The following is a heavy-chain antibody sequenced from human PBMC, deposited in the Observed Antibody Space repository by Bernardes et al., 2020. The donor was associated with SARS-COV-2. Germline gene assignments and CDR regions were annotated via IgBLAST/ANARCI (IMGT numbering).Heavy chain of an antibody. Sequence: GGSLRLSCAPSGITFTNHVMSWVRRAPGKGLEWVSIISGIEGYTYYADSLKGRFIISRDNSKTTLYLQMNSLRAEDTAVYYCASCTVTTRWNFDIWGQGTMVTVSS. CDR3: ASCTVTTRWNFDI. D-gene: IGHD4-17*01. J-gene: IGHJ3*02. CDR1: GITFTNHV. V-gene: IGHV3-23*01. CDR2: ISGIEGYT.